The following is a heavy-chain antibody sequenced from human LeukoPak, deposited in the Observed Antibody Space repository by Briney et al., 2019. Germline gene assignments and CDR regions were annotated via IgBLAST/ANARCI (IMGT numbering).Heavy chain of an antibody. V-gene: IGHV1-46*01. Sequence: GASVKVSCKASGYTFTSYYMHWVRQAPGQGLEWMGIINPSGGSTSYAQKFQGRVTMTRDMSTSTVYMELSSLRSEDTAVYYRARDGARVARHLWDAFDIWGQGTMVTVSS. CDR3: ARDGARVARHLWDAFDI. D-gene: IGHD5-12*01. CDR2: INPSGGST. CDR1: GYTFTSYY. J-gene: IGHJ3*02.